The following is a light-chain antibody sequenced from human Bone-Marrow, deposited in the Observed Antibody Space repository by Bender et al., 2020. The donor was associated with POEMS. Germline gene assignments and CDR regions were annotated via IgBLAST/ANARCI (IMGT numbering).Light chain of an antibody. CDR3: SSYTSTSTDV. J-gene: IGLJ1*01. Sequence: QSALTQPASVSGSPGQSITISCTGTSNDVGGYDYVSWYQQHPDNAPKLLIYEVSNRPSGVSNRFSGSKSGKTASLTISGLQAEDEGDYYCSSYTSTSTDVFGIGTKVTVL. CDR2: EVS. V-gene: IGLV2-14*01. CDR1: SNDVGGYDY.